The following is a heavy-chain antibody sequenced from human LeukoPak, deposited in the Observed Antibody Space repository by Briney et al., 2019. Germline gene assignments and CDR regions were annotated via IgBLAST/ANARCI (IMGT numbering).Heavy chain of an antibody. D-gene: IGHD6-19*01. CDR2: ISGSGGST. CDR3: AKDLEEYSSGLAFDY. Sequence: TGGSLRLSCAASGFTFSSYAMSWVRQAPGKGLEWVSAISGSGGSTYYADSVKGRFTNSRDNSKNTLYLQMNSLRAEDTAVYYCAKDLEEYSSGLAFDYWGQGTLVTVSS. J-gene: IGHJ4*02. V-gene: IGHV3-23*01. CDR1: GFTFSSYA.